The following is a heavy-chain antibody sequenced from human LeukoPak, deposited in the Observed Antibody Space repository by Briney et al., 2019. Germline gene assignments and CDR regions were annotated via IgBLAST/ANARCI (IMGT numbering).Heavy chain of an antibody. CDR3: ARNTYYYYYMDV. D-gene: IGHD1/OR15-1a*01. Sequence: GGSLRLSCAASGFTFSTYSVNWVRQAPGKGLEWVSYISSSGSTIYYADSVKGRFTISRDNAKNSLYLQMNSLRAQDTAVYYCARNTYYYYYMDVWGKGTTVTISS. CDR1: GFTFSTYS. CDR2: ISSSGSTI. V-gene: IGHV3-48*04. J-gene: IGHJ6*03.